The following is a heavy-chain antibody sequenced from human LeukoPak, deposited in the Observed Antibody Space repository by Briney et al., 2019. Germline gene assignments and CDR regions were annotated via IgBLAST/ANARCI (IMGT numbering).Heavy chain of an antibody. CDR2: MNPNSGNT. CDR1: GYTFTSYD. V-gene: IGHV1-8*03. Sequence: ASVKVSCKASGYTFTSYDINWVRQATGQGLEWMGWMNPNSGNTGYAQKFQGRVTITRNTSISTAYMELSSLRSEDTAVYYCARGYGGERPVTMVRGVIITGNWFDPWGQGTLVTVSS. J-gene: IGHJ5*02. CDR3: ARGYGGERPVTMVRGVIITGNWFDP. D-gene: IGHD3-10*01.